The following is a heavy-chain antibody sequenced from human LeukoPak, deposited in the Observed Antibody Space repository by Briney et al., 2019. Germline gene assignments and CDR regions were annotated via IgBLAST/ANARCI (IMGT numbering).Heavy chain of an antibody. V-gene: IGHV3-64D*06. D-gene: IGHD6-19*01. CDR1: GITFSSHA. CDR2: ISDNGGMT. CDR3: YVSGWTEDIDN. J-gene: IGHJ4*02. Sequence: GGSLRLSCSASGITFSSHAMHWVRQAPGKGLEYVSAISDNGGMTFYADSVKGRFTISRDNSMNTLYLQMSSLRGEDTAVYYCYVSGWTEDIDNWGQGTLVTVSS.